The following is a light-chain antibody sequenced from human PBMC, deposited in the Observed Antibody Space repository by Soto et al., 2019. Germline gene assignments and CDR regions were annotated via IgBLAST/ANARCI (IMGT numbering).Light chain of an antibody. Sequence: DIQVTQSPSSLSASVGDRVEITCRASQSITTYLNWYQQKPGRAPHLVVKSASTLQDGVPSRFSGSGSGTDFALTISSLQPEDLGTYYCQQSYSIPHTFGQGTKLEIK. CDR3: QQSYSIPHT. CDR2: SAS. CDR1: QSITTY. V-gene: IGKV1-39*01. J-gene: IGKJ2*01.